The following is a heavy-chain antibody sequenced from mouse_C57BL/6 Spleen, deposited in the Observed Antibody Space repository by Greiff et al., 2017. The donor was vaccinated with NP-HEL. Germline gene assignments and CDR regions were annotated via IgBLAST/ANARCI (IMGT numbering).Heavy chain of an antibody. V-gene: IGHV1-55*01. CDR2: IYPGSGST. Sequence: QVQLQQPGAELVKPGASVKMSCKASGYTFTSYWITWVKQRPGQGLEWIGDIYPGSGSTNYNEKFKSKATLTVDTSSSTAYMQLSSLTSEDSAVYYCAGRRYGSSLYAMDYWGQGTSVTVSS. CDR3: AGRRYGSSLYAMDY. J-gene: IGHJ4*01. CDR1: GYTFTSYW. D-gene: IGHD1-1*01.